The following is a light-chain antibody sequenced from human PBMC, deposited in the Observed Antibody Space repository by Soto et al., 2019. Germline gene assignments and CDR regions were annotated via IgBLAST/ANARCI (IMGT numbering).Light chain of an antibody. CDR2: GAS. V-gene: IGKV3-20*01. J-gene: IGKJ5*01. CDR3: QQYGTAPIT. Sequence: EIVMTQPPATLSLSPGERPTLSCSASQSISSSYLAWYQQKPGQAPRLLIYGASSRATGIPDRFSGSGSGTDFTLTISRLEPEDSAMYYCQQYGTAPITFGQGTRLEIK. CDR1: QSISSSY.